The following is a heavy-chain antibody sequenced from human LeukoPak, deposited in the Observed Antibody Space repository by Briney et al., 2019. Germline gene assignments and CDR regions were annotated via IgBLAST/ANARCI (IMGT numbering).Heavy chain of an antibody. V-gene: IGHV3-74*01. D-gene: IGHD4-23*01. Sequence: GGSLRLSCAASGFTFGSYWMHWVRQAPGKGLVWVSRINSDGSSTSYADSVKGRFTISRDNAKNSLYLQMNSLRAEDTAVYYCARDTRPDIDGGNSDYFDYWGQGTLVTVSS. CDR2: INSDGSST. CDR3: ARDTRPDIDGGNSDYFDY. CDR1: GFTFGSYW. J-gene: IGHJ4*02.